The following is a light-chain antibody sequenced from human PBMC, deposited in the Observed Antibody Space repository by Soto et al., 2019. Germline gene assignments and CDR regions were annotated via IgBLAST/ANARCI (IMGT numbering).Light chain of an antibody. CDR2: GNN. CDR1: SANIGAAYN. Sequence: QSVLTHPPSVSGAPGQRVTISCTGSSANIGAAYNVDWYQQLPGTAPKLLIYGNNNRPSGVPARFSGSKSGTSASLAISGLHSEDEDDYYCRSYTSISNLAFGTGTKVTV. J-gene: IGLJ1*01. CDR3: RSYTSISNLA. V-gene: IGLV1-40*01.